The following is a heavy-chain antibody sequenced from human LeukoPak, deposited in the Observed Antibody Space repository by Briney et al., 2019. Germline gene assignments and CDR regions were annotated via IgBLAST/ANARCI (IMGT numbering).Heavy chain of an antibody. J-gene: IGHJ6*02. CDR3: ASLVTANTNYYYYYGLDV. D-gene: IGHD2-21*02. Sequence: SVMVSCKASGGTFSSYTISGVRQAPGQGLEWMGRIIPIRGIANYAQKFQCRVTITAVKSTSTASLELSSLRSADTPVYHSASLVTANTNYYYYYGLDVWGPGTTVTVSS. CDR2: IIPIRGIA. CDR1: GGTFSSYT. V-gene: IGHV1-69*02.